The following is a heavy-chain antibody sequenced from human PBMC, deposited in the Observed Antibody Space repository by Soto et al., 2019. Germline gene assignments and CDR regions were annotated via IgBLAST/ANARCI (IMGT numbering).Heavy chain of an antibody. Sequence: PSETLSLTCTVSGGSISSYYWSWIRQPPGKGLEWIGYIYYSGSTNYNPSLKSRVTISVDTSKNQFSLKLSSVTAADTAVYFFSRVADYDFWSGYSHFDYWGQGTLVTVSS. CDR1: GGSISSYY. CDR3: SRVADYDFWSGYSHFDY. D-gene: IGHD3-3*01. CDR2: IYYSGST. J-gene: IGHJ4*02. V-gene: IGHV4-59*01.